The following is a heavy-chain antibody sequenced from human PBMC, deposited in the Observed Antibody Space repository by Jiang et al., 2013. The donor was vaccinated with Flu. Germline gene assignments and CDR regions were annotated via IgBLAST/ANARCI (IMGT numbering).Heavy chain of an antibody. Sequence: GSGLVKPSETLSLTCTVSGGSISSSSYYWGWIRQPPGKGLEWIGSIYYSGSTYYNPSLKSRVTISVDTSKNQFSLKLSSVTAADTAVYYCARDRFTMIVVAMGDAFDIWGQGTMVTVSS. D-gene: IGHD3-22*01. CDR3: ARDRFTMIVVAMGDAFDI. CDR1: GGSISSSSYY. V-gene: IGHV4-39*07. CDR2: IYYSGST. J-gene: IGHJ3*02.